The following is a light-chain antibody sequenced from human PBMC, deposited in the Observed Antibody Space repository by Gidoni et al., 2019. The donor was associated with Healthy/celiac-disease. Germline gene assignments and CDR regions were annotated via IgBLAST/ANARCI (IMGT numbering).Light chain of an antibody. CDR3: QQANSCPWT. Sequence: IQMTQSPSSVSASVGDRVTITCRASQGISSWLAWYQQKPGKAPKLLIYSASRLQSGVPSRFSGSGSGTDFTLTISRQPEDFATYYCQQANSCPWTFGQGTKVEIK. CDR1: QGISSW. J-gene: IGKJ1*01. V-gene: IGKV1-12*01. CDR2: SAS.